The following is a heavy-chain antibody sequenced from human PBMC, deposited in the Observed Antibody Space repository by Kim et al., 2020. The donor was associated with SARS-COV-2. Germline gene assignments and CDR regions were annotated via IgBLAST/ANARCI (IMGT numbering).Heavy chain of an antibody. CDR3: ARDTMVRGVFDY. J-gene: IGHJ4*02. D-gene: IGHD3-10*01. Sequence: YYNPSLKSRVTISVETSKNQFSLKLRSVTAADTAVYYCARDTMVRGVFDYWGQGTLVTVSS. V-gene: IGHV4-31*02.